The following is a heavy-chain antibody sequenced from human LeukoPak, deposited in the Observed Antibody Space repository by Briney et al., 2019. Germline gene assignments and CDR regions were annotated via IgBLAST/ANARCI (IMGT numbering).Heavy chain of an antibody. J-gene: IGHJ5*02. CDR1: GYTFTGYY. D-gene: IGHD3-10*01. CDR2: INPTSGGT. V-gene: IGHV1-2*02. Sequence: ASVKVSCKASGYTFTGYYMDWVRQAPGQGLEWMGWINPTSGGTNYAQKFQGRVTMTRDTSISTAYMELSRLRSDDTAVYYCARAPYYYGSGSSGWFDPWGQGTLVTVSS. CDR3: ARAPYYYGSGSSGWFDP.